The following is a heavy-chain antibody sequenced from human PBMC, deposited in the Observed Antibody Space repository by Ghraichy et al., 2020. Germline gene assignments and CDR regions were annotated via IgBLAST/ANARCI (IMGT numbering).Heavy chain of an antibody. CDR1: GFIFSNFW. Sequence: GGSLRLSCAASGFIFSNFWMTWVRQAPGKGLEWVDNIKQDASEKYYVDSLKGRFTISRDNAKNSLYLQMDSLRAEDTAVFFCARIRSGRYYGDAFDIWGQGTMVTVSS. CDR2: IKQDASEK. D-gene: IGHD1-26*01. CDR3: ARIRSGRYYGDAFDI. J-gene: IGHJ3*02. V-gene: IGHV3-7*03.